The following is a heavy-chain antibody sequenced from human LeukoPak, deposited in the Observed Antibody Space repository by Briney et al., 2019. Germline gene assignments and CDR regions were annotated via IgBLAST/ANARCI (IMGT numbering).Heavy chain of an antibody. D-gene: IGHD6-19*01. Sequence: SETLSLTCTVSGGSISSSSYYWGWIRQPPGKGLEWIGSIYYSGGTYYNPSLKSRVTISVDTSKNQFSLKLSSVTAADTAVYYCARGNSSGQPFFDYWGQGTLVTVSS. CDR3: ARGNSSGQPFFDY. CDR2: IYYSGGT. CDR1: GGSISSSSYY. J-gene: IGHJ4*02. V-gene: IGHV4-39*01.